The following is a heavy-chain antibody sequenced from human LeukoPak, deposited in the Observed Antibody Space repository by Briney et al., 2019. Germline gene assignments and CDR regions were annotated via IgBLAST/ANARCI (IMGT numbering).Heavy chain of an antibody. CDR1: GFTFSSYG. CDR3: AKDGQNDFWSGYEYYFDY. V-gene: IGHV3-30*18. J-gene: IGHJ4*02. Sequence: PGRSLRLSCAASGFTFSSYGMHWVRQAPSKGLEWVAVISYDGSNKYYADSVKGRFTISRDNSKNTLYLQMNSLRAEDTAVYYCAKDGQNDFWSGYEYYFDYWGQGTLVTVSS. D-gene: IGHD3-3*01. CDR2: ISYDGSNK.